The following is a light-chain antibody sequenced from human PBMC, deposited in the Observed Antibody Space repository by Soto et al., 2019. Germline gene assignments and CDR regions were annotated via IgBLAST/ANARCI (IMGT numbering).Light chain of an antibody. V-gene: IGLV2-11*01. CDR1: SSDVGGYKY. Sequence: QSALTQPRSVSGSPGQSVTISCTGASSDVGGYKYVSWYLQHPGKAPKLLIYDVTKRPSGVPDRFSGSKSGNTASLTISGLQAEDEADYYCCSSAGNYSFVFGVGTKSPS. J-gene: IGLJ1*01. CDR3: CSSAGNYSFV. CDR2: DVT.